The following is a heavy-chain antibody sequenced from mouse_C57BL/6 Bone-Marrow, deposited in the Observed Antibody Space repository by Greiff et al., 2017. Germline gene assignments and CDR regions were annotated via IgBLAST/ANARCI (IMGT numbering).Heavy chain of an antibody. CDR1: GYTFTSYW. D-gene: IGHD3-2*02. CDR2: IYPSDSET. J-gene: IGHJ3*01. V-gene: IGHV1-61*01. CDR3: AREGQLRRSWLAY. Sequence: QVQLQQPGAELVRPGSSVKLSCKASGYTFTSYWMDWVKQRPGQGLEWIGNIYPSDSETHYNQKFKDKATLTVDKSSSTAYMQLSSLTSEDSAVYYGAREGQLRRSWLAYWGQGTLVTVSA.